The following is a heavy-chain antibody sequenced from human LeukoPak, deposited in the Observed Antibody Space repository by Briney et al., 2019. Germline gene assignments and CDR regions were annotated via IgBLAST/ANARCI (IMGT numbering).Heavy chain of an antibody. D-gene: IGHD3-22*01. CDR1: GGSISSYH. CDR2: IYDSGST. V-gene: IGHV4-59*01. CDR3: ARDDSSGYFFDY. J-gene: IGHJ4*02. Sequence: SETLSLTCTVSGGSISSYHWSWFRQAPGKGLGWIGYIYDSGSTNFNPSLKSRVTISVDTSKNQFSLKLSSVTAADTAVYYCARDDSSGYFFDYWGQRTLVTVSS.